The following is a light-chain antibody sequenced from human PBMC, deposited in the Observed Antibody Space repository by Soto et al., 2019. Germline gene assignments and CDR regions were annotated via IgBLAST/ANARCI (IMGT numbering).Light chain of an antibody. CDR3: SSYTSSSTVV. Sequence: QSALTQPASVSGSPGQSITISCTGTSSDVGGYNYVSWYQQHPGKATKLMIYDVSNRPSGISNRLSGSKSGNTASLTISGLQAEDEADYYCSSYTSSSTVVFGGGTKLTVL. J-gene: IGLJ2*01. CDR1: SSDVGGYNY. V-gene: IGLV2-14*01. CDR2: DVS.